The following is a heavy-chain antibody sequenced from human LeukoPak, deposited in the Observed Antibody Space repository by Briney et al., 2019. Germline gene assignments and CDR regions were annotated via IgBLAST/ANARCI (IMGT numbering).Heavy chain of an antibody. V-gene: IGHV4-31*03. CDR2: TYYSGST. Sequence: SQTLSLTCTVSGGSISSGGYYWSWIRQHPGKGLEWIGYTYYSGSTYYNPSLKSRVTISVDTSKNQFSLKLSSVTAAGTAVYYCARTVVVVAATPLDYFDYWGQGTLVTVSS. CDR1: GGSISSGGYY. CDR3: ARTVVVVAATPLDYFDY. J-gene: IGHJ4*02. D-gene: IGHD2-15*01.